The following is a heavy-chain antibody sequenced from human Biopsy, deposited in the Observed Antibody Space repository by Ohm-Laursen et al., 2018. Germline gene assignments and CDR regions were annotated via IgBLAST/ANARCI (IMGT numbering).Heavy chain of an antibody. CDR1: GFTLSYYS. D-gene: IGHD1-1*01. CDR3: ARDQRGPSLLEAKLTPNYFDY. J-gene: IGHJ4*02. Sequence: SLRLSCAASGFTLSYYSMTWVRQAPGKGLEWVSSIRSGGDYMFYADSVKGRFTISRDNAKNSLYLQMNSLRAEDMAVYYCARDQRGPSLLEAKLTPNYFDYWGRGSLVTVSS. CDR2: IRSGGDYM. V-gene: IGHV3-21*01.